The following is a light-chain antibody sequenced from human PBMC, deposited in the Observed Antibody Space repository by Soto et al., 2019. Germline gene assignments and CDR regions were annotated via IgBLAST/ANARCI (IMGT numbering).Light chain of an antibody. CDR3: SSYTSSSTLYV. Sequence: QSALTQPASVSGSPGQSITISCTGTSSDVGGYNYVSWYQQHPGKAPKLMIYDVSNRPSGVSNRCSGSKSGNTASLTISGLQAEDEAYYYCSSYTSSSTLYVFGTGTKLTVL. J-gene: IGLJ1*01. CDR1: SSDVGGYNY. CDR2: DVS. V-gene: IGLV2-14*01.